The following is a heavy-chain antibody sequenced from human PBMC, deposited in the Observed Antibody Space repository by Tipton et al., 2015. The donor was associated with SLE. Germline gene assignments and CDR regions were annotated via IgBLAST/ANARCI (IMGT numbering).Heavy chain of an antibody. CDR2: INHSGRI. D-gene: IGHD3-3*02. CDR1: GESLSGHY. V-gene: IGHV4-34*01. CDR3: ARGGILRD. J-gene: IGHJ4*02. Sequence: TLSLTCTVYGESLSGHYWVWIRQPPGKGLEWIGDINHSGRIDYNPSLMSRVTISMDASKNQFSLKMTSVTAADTAVYYCARGGILRDWGQGLLVTVSS.